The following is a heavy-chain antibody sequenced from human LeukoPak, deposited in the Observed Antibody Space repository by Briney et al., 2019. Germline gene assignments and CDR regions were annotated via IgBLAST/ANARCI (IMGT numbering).Heavy chain of an antibody. Sequence: ASVKVSCKASGYTFTSYDINWVRQATGQGLEWMGWMNPNSGNTGYAQKFQGRVTITRNTSISTAYMELSSLSSEDTAVYYCARGHSGYDVRGHYYYYYYMDVWGKGTTVTVSS. D-gene: IGHD5-12*01. J-gene: IGHJ6*03. CDR3: ARGHSGYDVRGHYYYYYYMDV. V-gene: IGHV1-8*03. CDR2: MNPNSGNT. CDR1: GYTFTSYD.